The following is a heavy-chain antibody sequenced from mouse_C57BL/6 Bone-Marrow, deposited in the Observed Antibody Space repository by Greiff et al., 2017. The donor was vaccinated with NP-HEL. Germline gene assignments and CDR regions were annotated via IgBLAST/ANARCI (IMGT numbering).Heavy chain of an antibody. Sequence: EVQRVESGPELVKPGASVKMSCKASGYTFTDYNMHWVKQSHGKSLEWIGYINPNNGGTSYNQKFKGKATLTVNKSSSTAYMELRSLTSEDSAVYYCASDDYYAMDYWGQGTSVTVSS. D-gene: IGHD2-3*01. J-gene: IGHJ4*01. CDR2: INPNNGGT. CDR3: ASDDYYAMDY. CDR1: GYTFTDYN. V-gene: IGHV1-22*01.